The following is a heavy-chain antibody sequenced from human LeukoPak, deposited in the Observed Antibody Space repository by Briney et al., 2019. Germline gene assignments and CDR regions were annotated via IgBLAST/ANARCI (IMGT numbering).Heavy chain of an antibody. J-gene: IGHJ4*02. D-gene: IGHD3-3*01. CDR3: AKGLGVVIDFLVFDN. CDR1: GGSFSGYY. Sequence: ETLSLTCAVYGGSFSGYYWTWVRQAPGKGLEWVSTSTYYADSVKCRFTFSRDNSKNTLYLQMNSLRAEDTAIYYCAKGLGVVIDFLVFDNWGQGTLVTVSS. CDR2: ST. V-gene: IGHV3-23*01.